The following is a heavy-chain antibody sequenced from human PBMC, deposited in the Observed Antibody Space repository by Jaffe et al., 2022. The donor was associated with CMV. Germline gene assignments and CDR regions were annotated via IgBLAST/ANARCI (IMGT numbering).Heavy chain of an antibody. Sequence: QVLLRESGPRLVKPSETLSLTCTVSGGSIGSGSYFWSWIRQPPGRGLECIGFIYETGSAKYSPSLNNRVLISRDTSKNQLSLTLSSVTAADTAVYYCARVRDGSDFPGADAWGQGTLVTVSS. V-gene: IGHV4-61*01. CDR1: GGSIGSGSYF. CDR2: IYETGSA. J-gene: IGHJ5*02. CDR3: ARVRDGSDFPGADA. D-gene: IGHD2-21*02.